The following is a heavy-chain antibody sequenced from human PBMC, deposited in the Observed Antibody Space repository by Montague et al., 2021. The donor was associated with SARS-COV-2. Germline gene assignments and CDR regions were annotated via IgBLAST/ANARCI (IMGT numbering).Heavy chain of an antibody. J-gene: IGHJ6*02. CDR3: ARFFGPYYYGLTS. V-gene: IGHV4-59*13. D-gene: IGHD3-10*01. Sequence: SETLSLTCTVSGGSLSTYYWSWIRQPPGKGLECIGYIYYTGNTNYNPSLKSRVTISVDTSKNQFSLKLGSVTAADTAVYYCARFFGPYYYGLTSGAKGPRSPSP. CDR1: GGSLSTYY. CDR2: IYYTGNT.